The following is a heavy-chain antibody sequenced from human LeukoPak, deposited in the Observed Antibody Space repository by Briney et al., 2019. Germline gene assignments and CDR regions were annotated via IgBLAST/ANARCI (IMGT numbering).Heavy chain of an antibody. Sequence: SETLSLTCTDSGGSISSYYWSWIRQPAGKGLEWIGRTYTSGSTNYNPSLKSRVTMSVDTSKNQFSLKLSSVTAADTAVYYCARDRYSSGWYVDGFDYWGQGTLVTVSS. CDR2: TYTSGST. CDR1: GGSISSYY. CDR3: ARDRYSSGWYVDGFDY. J-gene: IGHJ4*02. D-gene: IGHD6-19*01. V-gene: IGHV4-4*07.